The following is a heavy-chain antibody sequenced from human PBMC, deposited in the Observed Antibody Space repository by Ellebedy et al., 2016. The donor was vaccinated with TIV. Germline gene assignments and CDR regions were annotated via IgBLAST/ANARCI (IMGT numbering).Heavy chain of an antibody. V-gene: IGHV4-39*07. CDR3: ARDEYNISWFKY. Sequence: MPSETLSLTCTVSGGSIRTSIYYWGWIRQPPGKGREWIGTMSYSGSTYYNPSLKSLVTISVDTSKNQFSLKLSSVTAADAAVYYCARDEYNISWFKYWGQGTLVTVSS. CDR1: GGSIRTSIYY. J-gene: IGHJ4*02. CDR2: MSYSGST. D-gene: IGHD6-13*01.